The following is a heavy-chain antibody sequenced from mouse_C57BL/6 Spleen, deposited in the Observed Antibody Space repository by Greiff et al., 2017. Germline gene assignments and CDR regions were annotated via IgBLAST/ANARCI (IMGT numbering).Heavy chain of an antibody. V-gene: IGHV1-63*01. D-gene: IGHD1-1*01. CDR1: GCTFTNYW. J-gene: IGHJ2*01. Sequence: VQLQQSGAELVRPGTSVKMSCKASGCTFTNYWIGWAKQRPGHGLEWIGDIYPGGGYTNYNEKFKGKATLTADKSSSTAYMQFSSLTSEDSAIYYCARGPVYGSRGYFDYWGQGTTLTVSS. CDR2: IYPGGGYT. CDR3: ARGPVYGSRGYFDY.